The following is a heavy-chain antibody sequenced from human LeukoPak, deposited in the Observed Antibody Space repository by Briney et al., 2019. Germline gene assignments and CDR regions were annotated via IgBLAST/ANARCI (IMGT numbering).Heavy chain of an antibody. CDR1: GGSISSGSYY. CDR3: ARGVAPDY. J-gene: IGHJ4*02. V-gene: IGHV4-39*07. Sequence: PSETLSLTCTVSGGSISSGSYYWSWIRQPPGKGLEWIGEINHSGSTNYNPSLKSRVTISVDTSKNQFSLKLSSVTAADTAVYYCARGVAPDYWGQGTLVTVSS. D-gene: IGHD3-3*01. CDR2: INHSGST.